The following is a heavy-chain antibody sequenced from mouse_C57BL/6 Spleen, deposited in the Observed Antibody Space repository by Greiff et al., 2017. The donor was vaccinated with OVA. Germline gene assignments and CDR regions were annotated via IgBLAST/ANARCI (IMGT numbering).Heavy chain of an antibody. CDR2: IDPEDGET. CDR3: ARVYYDYDEDYAMDY. Sequence: EVQLQQSGAELVKPGASVKLSCTASGFNIKDYYMHWVKQRTEQGLEWIGRIDPEDGETKYDPKFQGKATITADTSSNTAYLQLSSLTSEDTAVYYCARVYYDYDEDYAMDYWGQGTSVTVSS. J-gene: IGHJ4*01. V-gene: IGHV14-2*01. CDR1: GFNIKDYY. D-gene: IGHD2-4*01.